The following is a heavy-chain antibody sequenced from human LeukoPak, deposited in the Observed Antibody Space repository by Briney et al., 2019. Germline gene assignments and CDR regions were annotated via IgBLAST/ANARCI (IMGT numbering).Heavy chain of an antibody. CDR1: GGSISSSSYY. Sequence: SETLSLTCTVSGGSISSSSYYWGWIRQPPGKGLEWIGSIYYSGSTYYNPSLKSRVTISVDTSKNQFSLKLSSVTAADTAVYYCARVLYDYGDVFPRGPFDYWGQGTLVTVSS. V-gene: IGHV4-39*07. CDR3: ARVLYDYGDVFPRGPFDY. CDR2: IYYSGST. J-gene: IGHJ4*02. D-gene: IGHD4-17*01.